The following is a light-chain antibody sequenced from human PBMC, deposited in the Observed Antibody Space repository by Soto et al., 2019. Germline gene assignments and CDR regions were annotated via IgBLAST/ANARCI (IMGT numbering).Light chain of an antibody. CDR3: QSYDSSLSGYV. CDR1: SSNIGAGCD. CDR2: GNS. J-gene: IGLJ1*01. V-gene: IGLV1-40*01. Sequence: QSVLTQPPSVSGAPGQRVTISCTGSSSNIGAGCDVHWYQQLPGTAPKLLIYGNSNRPSGVPDRFSGSKSGTSASLDITGLQAEDEADYYSQSYDSSLSGYVFGTGTKLTVL.